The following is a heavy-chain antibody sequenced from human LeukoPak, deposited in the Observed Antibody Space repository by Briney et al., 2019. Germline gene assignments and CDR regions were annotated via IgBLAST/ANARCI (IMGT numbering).Heavy chain of an antibody. CDR1: GASITTYS. V-gene: IGHV4-59*08. J-gene: IGHJ5*02. CDR3: ARWDELDWAFGT. Sequence: ETLSLTCSVSGASITTYSWNWLRQSPGKGLEWIGYFSLGETTSYTSSLKSRVTISRDTSKNQVSLKLTSVTAADTAVYYCARWDELDWAFGTWGPGTLVTVSS. D-gene: IGHD2-21*01. CDR2: FSLGETT.